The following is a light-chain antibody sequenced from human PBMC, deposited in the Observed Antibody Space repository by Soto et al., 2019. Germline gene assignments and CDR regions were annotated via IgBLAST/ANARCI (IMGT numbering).Light chain of an antibody. J-gene: IGKJ4*01. CDR2: DAS. V-gene: IGKV3D-15*01. CDR3: QQYNKWPLT. CDR1: QSVSSN. Sequence: EIVMTQSPATLSVSPGERATLSCRASQSVSSNLAWYQQKPGQAPRLLIYDASTRASGIPARFSGSGSGTEFTLTISSLQSEDFGVYYCQQYNKWPLTFGGGTKVEIK.